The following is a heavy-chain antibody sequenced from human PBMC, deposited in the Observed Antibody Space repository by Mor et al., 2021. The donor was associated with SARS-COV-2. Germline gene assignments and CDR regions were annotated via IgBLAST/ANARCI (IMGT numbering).Heavy chain of an antibody. J-gene: IGHJ4*02. CDR3: VRAGIPIACDY. V-gene: IGHV3-30*01. D-gene: IGHD2-15*01. Sequence: RFTISRDNSNNTLYLQMNSLRPEDTAVYYCVRAGIPIACDYWGQGTLVTVSS.